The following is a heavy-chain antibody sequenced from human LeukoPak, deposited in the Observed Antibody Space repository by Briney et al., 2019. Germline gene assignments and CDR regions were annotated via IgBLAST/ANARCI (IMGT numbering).Heavy chain of an antibody. Sequence: PSETLSLTCAVYGGSFSGYYWSWIRQPPGKGLEWIGEINHSGSTNYNPSLKSRVTISVETSKNHFSLKLRSVTAADTAVYYCECGLAGRYCSGGSCYFNWFDPWGQGTLVTVSS. CDR2: INHSGST. V-gene: IGHV4-34*01. CDR3: ECGLAGRYCSGGSCYFNWFDP. CDR1: GGSFSGYY. D-gene: IGHD2-15*01. J-gene: IGHJ5*02.